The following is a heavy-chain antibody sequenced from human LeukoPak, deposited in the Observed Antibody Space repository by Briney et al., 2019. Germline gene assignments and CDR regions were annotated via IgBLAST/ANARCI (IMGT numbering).Heavy chain of an antibody. D-gene: IGHD3-9*01. CDR2: IYYSGST. Sequence: SETLSLTCTVSGVSISSYYWSWIRQPPGKGLEWIGYIYYSGSTNYNPSLKSRVTISVDTSKNQFSLKLSSVTAADTAVYYCARARLRYFDWLLSPYYYYGMDVWGQGTTVTVSS. J-gene: IGHJ6*02. CDR3: ARARLRYFDWLLSPYYYYGMDV. V-gene: IGHV4-59*01. CDR1: GVSISSYY.